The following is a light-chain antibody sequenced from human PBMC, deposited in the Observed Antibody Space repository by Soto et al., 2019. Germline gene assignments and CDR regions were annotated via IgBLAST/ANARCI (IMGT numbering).Light chain of an antibody. CDR3: QQYYSTPFT. CDR1: QSVLYSSNNKNY. V-gene: IGKV4-1*01. CDR2: CAS. J-gene: IGKJ3*01. Sequence: DIVMTQSPDSLAVSLGERATINCKSSQSVLYSSNNKNYLAWYQQKPGQPPKLLIYCASTRESGVPDRFSGSGSGTDFTLTISSLQAEDVAVYYCQQYYSTPFTFGPGTQVDIK.